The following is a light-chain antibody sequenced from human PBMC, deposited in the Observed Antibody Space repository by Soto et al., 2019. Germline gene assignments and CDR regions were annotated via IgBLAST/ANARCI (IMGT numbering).Light chain of an antibody. CDR2: GAS. CDR3: QQYGSVPLT. V-gene: IGKV3-20*01. Sequence: EIVLTQSPGTLSLSPGERATLSCRASESVSTNYLASYQQKPGQAPRLLISGASSRAAGIPDRFSGSGSGADSTLTINGLEPEDFAVYYCQQYGSVPLTFGGGTKVEIK. J-gene: IGKJ4*01. CDR1: ESVSTNY.